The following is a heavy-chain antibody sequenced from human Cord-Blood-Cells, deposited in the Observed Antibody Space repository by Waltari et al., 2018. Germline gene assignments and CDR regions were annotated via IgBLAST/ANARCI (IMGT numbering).Heavy chain of an antibody. CDR2: IYYSGST. D-gene: IGHD5-12*01. Sequence: QVQLQESGPGLVKPSETLSLTCTVSGGSIRSYYWSWIRQPPGKGLEWIGYIYYSGSTNYNPSLKSRVTISVDTSKNQFSLKLSSVTAADTAVYYCARLAAGYSGYDFDYWGQGTLVTVSS. CDR3: ARLAAGYSGYDFDY. V-gene: IGHV4-59*01. CDR1: GGSIRSYY. J-gene: IGHJ4*02.